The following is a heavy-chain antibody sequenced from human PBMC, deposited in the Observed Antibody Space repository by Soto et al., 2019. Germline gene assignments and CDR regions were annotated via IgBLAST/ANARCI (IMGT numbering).Heavy chain of an antibody. V-gene: IGHV3-11*01. CDR3: ARAAPKGSGLYYYYYYYMDV. J-gene: IGHJ6*03. D-gene: IGHD3-10*01. CDR2: ISSSGSTI. Sequence: GGSLRLSCAASGFTFSDYYMSWIRQAPGKGLEWVSYISSSGSTIYYADSVKGRFTISRDNAKNSLYLQMNSLRAEDTAVYYCARAAPKGSGLYYYYYYYMDVWGKGTTVTVSS. CDR1: GFTFSDYY.